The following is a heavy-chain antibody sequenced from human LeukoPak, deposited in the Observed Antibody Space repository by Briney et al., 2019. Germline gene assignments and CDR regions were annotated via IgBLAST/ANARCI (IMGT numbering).Heavy chain of an antibody. D-gene: IGHD2/OR15-2a*01. CDR3: AKDSMSAY. CDR1: GFTFTSYA. CDR2: ISGDGGRT. J-gene: IGHJ4*02. V-gene: IGHV3-43*02. Sequence: GGPLRLSCAASGFTFTSYAMHWVRQAPGKGLEWVCHISGDGGRTYYVDSVKGRFTISRDNSKNSLYLQMNSLRTEDTAFYYCAKDSMSAYWGQGTLVTVSS.